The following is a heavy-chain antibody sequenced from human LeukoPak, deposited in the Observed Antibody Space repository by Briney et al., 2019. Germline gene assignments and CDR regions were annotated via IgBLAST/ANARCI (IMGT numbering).Heavy chain of an antibody. V-gene: IGHV4-38-2*01. D-gene: IGHD6-19*01. Sequence: PSETLSLTCAVSGYSISSGYYWGWIRQPPGKGLEWIGSIYHSGSTYYNPSLKSRVTISVDTSKNQFSLKLSSVTAADTAVYYCARGQGIAVAGYDYWGQGTLVTVSS. CDR1: GYSISSGYY. J-gene: IGHJ4*02. CDR3: ARGQGIAVAGYDY. CDR2: IYHSGST.